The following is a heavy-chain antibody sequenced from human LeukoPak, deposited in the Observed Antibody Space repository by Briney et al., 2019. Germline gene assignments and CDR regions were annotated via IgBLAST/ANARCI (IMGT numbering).Heavy chain of an antibody. V-gene: IGHV4-31*03. CDR3: ARHPIFGVVIHAFDM. J-gene: IGHJ3*02. Sequence: SQTLSLTCTVSGGSVSSGAYYWSWIRLHPGKGLEWIGYIYNAGTTYLNPSLKSRVTISVDTSKNQFSLKLSSVTAADTAVYYCARHPIFGVVIHAFDMWGQGTMVSVSS. CDR2: IYNAGTT. CDR1: GGSVSSGAYY. D-gene: IGHD3-3*01.